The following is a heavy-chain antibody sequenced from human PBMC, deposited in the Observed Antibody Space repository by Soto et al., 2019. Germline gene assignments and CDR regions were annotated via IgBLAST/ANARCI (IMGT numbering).Heavy chain of an antibody. V-gene: IGHV3-23*04. D-gene: IGHD3-16*02. CDR1: GFSLSEYG. CDR2: ISGNKMTT. CDR3: AKRRLNTITSLSDW. Sequence: EIQLVESGGGLAQPGGSLRLSCVASGFSLSEYGMSWVRQTPQKTLEWVASISGNKMTTFYPDSVKGRFFISRDNSDNTLHLQMNSLRDDDTAIYYCAKRRLNTITSLSDWWGQGVQVTVSS. J-gene: IGHJ1*01.